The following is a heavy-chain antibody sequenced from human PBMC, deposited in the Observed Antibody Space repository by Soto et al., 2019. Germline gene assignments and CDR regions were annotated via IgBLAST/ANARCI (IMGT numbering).Heavy chain of an antibody. CDR2: INHSGST. D-gene: IGHD3-22*01. Sequence: PSATLSLTCAVYGGSFSDYYWRWLRQPPGKGLEWIGEINHSGSTNYNPSLKSRVTISVDTSKNQFSLKLSSVTAADTAVYYCARGRSRRYYDSSGYYPLWGQGTLVTVSS. CDR3: ARGRSRRYYDSSGYYPL. CDR1: GGSFSDYY. J-gene: IGHJ4*02. V-gene: IGHV4-34*01.